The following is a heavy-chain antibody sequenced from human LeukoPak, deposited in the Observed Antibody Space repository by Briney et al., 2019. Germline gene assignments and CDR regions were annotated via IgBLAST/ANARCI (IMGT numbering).Heavy chain of an antibody. CDR1: GFTFSSYW. D-gene: IGHD1-1*01. CDR2: IKQDGSDK. CDR3: ATYKHQLRTVYFDY. J-gene: IGHJ4*02. V-gene: IGHV3-7*02. Sequence: GGSLRLSCAASGFTFSSYWMSWVRQAPGKGLERVANIKQDGSDKNYVDSVKGRFTISKDNAKNLLSLEMNGLRAEDTAVYYCATYKHQLRTVYFDYWGQGTLVTVSS.